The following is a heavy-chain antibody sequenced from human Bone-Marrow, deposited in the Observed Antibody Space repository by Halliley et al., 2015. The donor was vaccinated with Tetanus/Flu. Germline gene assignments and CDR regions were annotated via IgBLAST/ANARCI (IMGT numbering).Heavy chain of an antibody. D-gene: IGHD2-8*01. Sequence: DGSQKYYMDSVEGRFIISRDNAKNSLYLQLNSLRAEDTAVYYCARHKGEMVYAHNSYYYGLDVWGQGTTVTVSS. CDR3: ARHKGEMVYAHNSYYYGLDV. CDR2: DGSQK. J-gene: IGHJ6*02. V-gene: IGHV3-7*03.